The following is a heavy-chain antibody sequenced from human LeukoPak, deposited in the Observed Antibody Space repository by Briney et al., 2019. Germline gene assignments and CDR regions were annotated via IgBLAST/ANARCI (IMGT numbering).Heavy chain of an antibody. J-gene: IGHJ6*02. CDR1: GFTFSSYS. CDR3: ARVGDFWSGYYTMTWYYYYGMDV. V-gene: IGHV3-48*01. D-gene: IGHD3-3*01. CDR2: ISSSSSTI. Sequence: GGSLRLSCAASGFTFSSYSMNWVRQAPGKGLEWVSYISSSSSTIYYADSVKGRFTISRDNAKNSLYLQMNSLRAEDTAVYYCARVGDFWSGYYTMTWYYYYGMDVWGQGTTVTVSS.